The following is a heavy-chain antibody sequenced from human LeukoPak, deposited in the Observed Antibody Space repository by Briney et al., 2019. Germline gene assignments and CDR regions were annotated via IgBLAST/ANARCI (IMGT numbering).Heavy chain of an antibody. CDR2: ISGSGGST. CDR1: GFTFSSYW. CDR3: AKSGPTRGYYYYYGMDV. D-gene: IGHD5-12*01. V-gene: IGHV3-23*01. Sequence: GGSLRLSCAASGFTFSSYWMSWVRQAPGKGLEWVSAISGSGGSTYYADSVKGRFTISRDNSKNTLYLQMNSLRAEDTAVYYCAKSGPTRGYYYYYGMDVWGQGTTVTVSS. J-gene: IGHJ6*02.